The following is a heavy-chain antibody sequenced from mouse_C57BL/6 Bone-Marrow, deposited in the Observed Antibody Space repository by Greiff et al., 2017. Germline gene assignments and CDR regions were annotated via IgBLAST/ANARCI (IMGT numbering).Heavy chain of an antibody. Sequence: QVQRQQPGAELVMPGASVKLSCTASGYTFTSYWMHWVKQRPGQGLEWIGEIDPSDSYTNYNQKFKGKSTLTVDKSSSTAYMQLSSLTSEDSAVYYCAREEPFYCDSQGQGTTLTVSS. CDR1: GYTFTSYW. CDR3: AREEPFYCDS. V-gene: IGHV1-69*01. J-gene: IGHJ2*01. CDR2: IDPSDSYT.